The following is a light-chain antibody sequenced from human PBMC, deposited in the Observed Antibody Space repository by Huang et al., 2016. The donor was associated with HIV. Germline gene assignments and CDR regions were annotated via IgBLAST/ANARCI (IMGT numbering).Light chain of an antibody. CDR1: QSVFTN. CDR2: GAS. J-gene: IGKJ2*01. CDR3: QQYNNWPPNT. Sequence: EVLMTQSPATLSVSPGERAILSCRASQSVFTNLAWYQQKPGQVPRLLIFGASTRATGIPARVSGSGSGTEFTLTISSLQSEDFAVYYCQQYNNWPPNTFGQGTKLEIK. V-gene: IGKV3-15*01.